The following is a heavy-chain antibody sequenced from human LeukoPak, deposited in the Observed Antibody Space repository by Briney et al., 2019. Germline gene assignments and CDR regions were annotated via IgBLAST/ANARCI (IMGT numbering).Heavy chain of an antibody. CDR2: INPNSGGT. D-gene: IGHD6-19*01. CDR1: GYTFTGYY. CDR3: ARDGDRRYSSGWYEFDGYYYGMDV. J-gene: IGHJ6*02. V-gene: IGHV1-2*02. Sequence: GASVKVSSKASGYTFTGYYMHWVRQAPEQGLEWMGWINPNSGGTNYAQKFQGRVTMTRDTSISTAYMELSRLRSDDTAVYYCARDGDRRYSSGWYEFDGYYYGMDVWGQGTTVTVSS.